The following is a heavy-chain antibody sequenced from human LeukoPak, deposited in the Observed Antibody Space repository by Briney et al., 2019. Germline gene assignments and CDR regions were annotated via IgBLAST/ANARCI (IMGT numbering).Heavy chain of an antibody. CDR2: INHSGST. D-gene: IGHD6-13*01. CDR3: ARGRRVAAAGSALVGYFDL. V-gene: IGHV4-34*01. CDR1: GGSFSGYY. J-gene: IGHJ2*01. Sequence: PSETLSLTCAVYGGSFSGYYWSWIRQPPGKGLEWIGEINHSGSTNYNPSLKSRVTISVDTSKNQFSLKLSSVTAADTAVYYCARGRRVAAAGSALVGYFDLWGRGTLVTVSS.